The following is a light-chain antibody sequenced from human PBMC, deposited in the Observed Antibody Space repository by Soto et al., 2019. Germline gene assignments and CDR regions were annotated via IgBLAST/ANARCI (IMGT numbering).Light chain of an antibody. J-gene: IGKJ1*01. CDR1: QYIARW. CDR3: QHYDGFSA. V-gene: IGKV1-5*01. Sequence: DIQMTQSPSTLSASVGDRVTITCRASQYIARWLAWYQQKPGKAPKLLIYDASNLENGVPSRFSGSASGTEFILTISSLQPDDFATYYCQHYDGFSAFGQGTKVDIK. CDR2: DAS.